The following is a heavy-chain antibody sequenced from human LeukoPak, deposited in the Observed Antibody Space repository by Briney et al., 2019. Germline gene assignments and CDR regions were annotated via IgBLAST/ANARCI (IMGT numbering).Heavy chain of an antibody. CDR2: IYSGGST. V-gene: IGHV3-53*01. CDR1: GFTVSSNY. J-gene: IGHJ4*02. CDR3: ARGLRRDGYNLYY. D-gene: IGHD5-24*01. Sequence: GGSLRLSCAASGFTVSSNYMSWVRQAPGKGLEWVSVIYSGGSTYNADSVKGRFTISRDNSKNTLYLQMNSLRAEDTAVYYCARGLRRDGYNLYYWGQGTLVTVSS.